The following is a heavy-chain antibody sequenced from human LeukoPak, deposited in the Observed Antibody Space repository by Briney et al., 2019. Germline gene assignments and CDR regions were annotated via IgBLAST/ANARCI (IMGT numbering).Heavy chain of an antibody. CDR2: IYYSGST. V-gene: IGHV4-39*07. Sequence: SETLSLTCTVSGGSISSSSYYWGWIRQPPGKGLEWIGSIYYSGSTYYNPSLKSRVTISVDTSKNQFSLKLSSVTAADTAVYYCARDIDEDYGDYRWFDPWGQGTLVTVSS. CDR3: ARDIDEDYGDYRWFDP. D-gene: IGHD4-17*01. J-gene: IGHJ5*02. CDR1: GGSISSSSYY.